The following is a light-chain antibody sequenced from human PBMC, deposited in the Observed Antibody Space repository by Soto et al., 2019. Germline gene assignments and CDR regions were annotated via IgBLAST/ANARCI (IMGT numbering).Light chain of an antibody. J-gene: IGLJ1*01. CDR1: SSDVGAYNY. CDR3: SSYTSSSTRV. CDR2: DVS. V-gene: IGLV2-14*01. Sequence: QPVLTQPASVSGSPGQSITISCTGTSSDVGAYNYVSWYQQHPGKAPKLMIYDVSNRPSGVSNRFSGSKSGNTASLTISGLQAEDEADYYCSSYTSSSTRVFGTGTKLTVL.